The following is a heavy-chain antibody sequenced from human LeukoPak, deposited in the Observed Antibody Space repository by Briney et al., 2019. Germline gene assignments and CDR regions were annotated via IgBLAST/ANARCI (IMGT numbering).Heavy chain of an antibody. V-gene: IGHV3-23*01. CDR2: MSAGGSST. D-gene: IGHD3-22*01. Sequence: GGSLRLSCAASGFTFSNYAMSWVRQAPGKGLEWVSAMSAGGSSTWYADSVKGRLTTSRDNSKNTLFLQMNSLRAEDTAVYYCAKDLYDSSGSRYDYWGQGTLVTVSS. CDR3: AKDLYDSSGSRYDY. J-gene: IGHJ4*02. CDR1: GFTFSNYA.